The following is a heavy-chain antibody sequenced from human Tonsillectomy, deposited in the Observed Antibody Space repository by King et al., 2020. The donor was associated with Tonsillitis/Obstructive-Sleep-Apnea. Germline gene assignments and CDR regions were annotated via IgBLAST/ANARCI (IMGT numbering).Heavy chain of an antibody. V-gene: IGHV3-30*04. D-gene: IGHD3-22*01. CDR3: AREGIYDSSGYADAFDI. CDR2: ISYDGSNK. J-gene: IGHJ3*02. Sequence: VQLVESGGGVVQPGRSLRLSCAASGFTFSNYAIHWVRQAPGKGLEWVAVISYDGSNKYYADSVKGRFTISRDNSRNTLDLQMNSLRVKDTAVYYCAREGIYDSSGYADAFDIWGQGTVVTVSS. CDR1: GFTFSNYA.